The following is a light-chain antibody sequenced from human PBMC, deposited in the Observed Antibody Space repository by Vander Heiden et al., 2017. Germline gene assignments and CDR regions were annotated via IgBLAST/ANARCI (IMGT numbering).Light chain of an antibody. CDR1: PSVSGKY. J-gene: IGKJ1*01. CDR3: QRYDQSQWT. V-gene: IGKV3-20*01. Sequence: EVVLTQSPGTLSLSPGERVTLYCRARPSVSGKYLAWYQQKPGQAPRLLIFGISTRASGIPERSSGSGSGTDFTLTISRLEPEDFAMYYCQRYDQSQWTFGQGTRVEIK. CDR2: GIS.